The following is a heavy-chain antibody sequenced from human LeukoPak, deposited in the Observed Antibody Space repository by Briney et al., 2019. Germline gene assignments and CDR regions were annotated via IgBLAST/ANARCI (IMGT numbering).Heavy chain of an antibody. CDR2: ISWDGGST. J-gene: IGHJ5*02. Sequence: PGGSLRLSCAASGFTFDDYAMHWVRHAPGKGLEWVSLISWDGGSTYYADSVKGRFTISRDNSKNSLYLQMNSLRDEDTAVYYCARAAAVSGAFRDNWFDPWGQGTLVTVSS. V-gene: IGHV3-43D*03. CDR1: GFTFDDYA. D-gene: IGHD6-13*01. CDR3: ARAAAVSGAFRDNWFDP.